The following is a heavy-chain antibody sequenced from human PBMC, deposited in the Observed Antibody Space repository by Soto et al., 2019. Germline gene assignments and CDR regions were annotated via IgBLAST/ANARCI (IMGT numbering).Heavy chain of an antibody. V-gene: IGHV1-18*01. CDR3: ARGVGSGSYYNQYNWFDP. CDR2: INVYNGNT. D-gene: IGHD3-10*01. J-gene: IGHJ5*02. CDR1: GYTFTNYG. Sequence: ASVKVSCTACGYTFTNYGISWVRQAPGQGLEWMGWINVYNGNTKYAQKVQGRVTMTTDTSTSTAYMEPRSLRSDGTAVYYCARGVGSGSYYNQYNWFDPWGQGTLVTVSS.